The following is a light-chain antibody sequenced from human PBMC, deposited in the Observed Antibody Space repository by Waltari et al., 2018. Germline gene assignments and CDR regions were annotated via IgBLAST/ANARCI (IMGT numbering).Light chain of an antibody. CDR3: CSYAGSYV. CDR2: DVS. Sequence: QSALTQPRSVSGSPGQSVTISCTGTSSDVGGYNYVSWYQQHPGKAPKRMIYDVSKRPSGVPDRFAGGKTGNTATLTISGLQAEDEADYYCCSYAGSYVFGTGTKVTVL. CDR1: SSDVGGYNY. V-gene: IGLV2-11*01. J-gene: IGLJ1*01.